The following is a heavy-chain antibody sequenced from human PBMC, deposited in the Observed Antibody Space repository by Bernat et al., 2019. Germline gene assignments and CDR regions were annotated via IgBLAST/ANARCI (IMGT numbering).Heavy chain of an antibody. CDR1: GFSFSTYA. CDR2: LSGSGDST. Sequence: EVQLLESGGGLVQPGGSLRLSCAASGFSFSTYAMSWVRQAPGTGLEWVSTLSGSGDSTYYADSVKGRFTISRDNSKNTLCLKMNSLRAEETAVYYCVRDLGVSRETMVQGILFAYWSQGTLVTVSS. CDR3: VRDLGVSRETMVQGILFAY. V-gene: IGHV3-23*01. J-gene: IGHJ4*02. D-gene: IGHD3-10*01.